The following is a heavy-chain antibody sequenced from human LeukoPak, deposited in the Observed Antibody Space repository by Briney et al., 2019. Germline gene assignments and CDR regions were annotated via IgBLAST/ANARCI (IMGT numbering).Heavy chain of an antibody. D-gene: IGHD3-10*01. CDR3: ARARGAGPGAHFDY. V-gene: IGHV3-11*01. CDR1: GFTFSDEY. CDR2: ISHSGSSI. J-gene: IGHJ4*02. Sequence: PGGSLRLSCAASGFTFSDEYMSWIRQAPGKGLEWVSYISHSGSSISYADSVKGRFTISRDNAKNSLFMQMNSLRDDDTAVYYCARARGAGPGAHFDYWGQGTLVTVSS.